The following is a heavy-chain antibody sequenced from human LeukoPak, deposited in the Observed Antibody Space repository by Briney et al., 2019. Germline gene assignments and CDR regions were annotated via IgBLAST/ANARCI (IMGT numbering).Heavy chain of an antibody. Sequence: SVKVSCKASGGTFSSYAISWVRQAPGQGLEWMGSIIPIFGIANYAQKFQGRVTITADKSTSTAYMELSSLRSEDTAVYYCARNSIVGATLRVSNWFDPWGQGTLVTVSS. CDR2: IIPIFGIA. CDR3: ARNSIVGATLRVSNWFDP. D-gene: IGHD1-26*01. V-gene: IGHV1-69*04. J-gene: IGHJ5*02. CDR1: GGTFSSYA.